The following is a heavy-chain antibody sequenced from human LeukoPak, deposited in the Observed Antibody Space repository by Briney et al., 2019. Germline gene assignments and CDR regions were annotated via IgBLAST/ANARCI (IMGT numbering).Heavy chain of an antibody. CDR1: GDSISYYY. Sequence: PSETLSLTCTVSGDSISYYYWSWIRQPPGEGLEWIGKIYYSGNTNYNPSLKSRVTISVDTSKNQFSLKLSSVTAADTAVYYCARVRGYSYDSSDLDYWGQGTLVTVSS. J-gene: IGHJ4*02. CDR3: ARVRGYSYDSSDLDY. CDR2: IYYSGNT. D-gene: IGHD5-18*01. V-gene: IGHV4-59*01.